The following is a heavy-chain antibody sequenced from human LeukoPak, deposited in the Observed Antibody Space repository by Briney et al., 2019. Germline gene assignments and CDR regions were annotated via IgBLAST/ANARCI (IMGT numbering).Heavy chain of an antibody. CDR3: ARVTRRDGNNRPLDY. Sequence: ASVKVSCTASGYTFTSYYIHWVRQAPGQGLEWMGIINPIGGNTNYAQKFQGRVTMSRDTSARTVYMEMSSLRSDDTAIYYCARVTRRDGNNRPLDYWGQGTLVTVSS. J-gene: IGHJ4*02. D-gene: IGHD5-24*01. CDR1: GYTFTSYY. CDR2: INPIGGNT. V-gene: IGHV1-46*01.